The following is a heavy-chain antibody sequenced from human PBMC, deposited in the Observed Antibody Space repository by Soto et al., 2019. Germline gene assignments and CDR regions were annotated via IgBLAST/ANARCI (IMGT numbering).Heavy chain of an antibody. CDR2: INHSGST. J-gene: IGHJ3*02. CDR3: ARGMLRFLEWWRMWAFDI. Sequence: QVQLQQWGAGLLKPSETLSLTCAVYGGSFSGYYWSWIRQPPGKGLEWIGEINHSGSTNYNPSLKSRVTISVKTSKNQFSLKLSSVTAADTAVYSCARGMLRFLEWWRMWAFDIWGKGTMVTVSS. CDR1: GGSFSGYY. V-gene: IGHV4-34*01. D-gene: IGHD3-3*01.